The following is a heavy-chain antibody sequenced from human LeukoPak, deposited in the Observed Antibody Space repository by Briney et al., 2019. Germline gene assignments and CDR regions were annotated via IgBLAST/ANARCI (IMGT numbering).Heavy chain of an antibody. CDR1: GFTFSSYA. V-gene: IGHV3-23*01. CDR2: ISGSGGNT. D-gene: IGHD2-15*01. Sequence: GGSLSLSCAASGFTFSSYAMRWVRQAPGKGLEWVSGISGSGGNTYYADSVKGRFTISRDNSKNTVSLQMNSLRAEDTAVYYCAKAGCSGGSCYSADAVDIWGQGTMVTVSS. CDR3: AKAGCSGGSCYSADAVDI. J-gene: IGHJ3*02.